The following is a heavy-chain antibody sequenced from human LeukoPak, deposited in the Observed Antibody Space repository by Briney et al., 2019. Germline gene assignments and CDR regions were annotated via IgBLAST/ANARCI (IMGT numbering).Heavy chain of an antibody. D-gene: IGHD1-1*01. CDR2: ISRSGDT. V-gene: IGHV4-4*02. J-gene: IGHJ4*02. CDR1: GASITSSKW. Sequence: SGTLSLTCAVSGASITSSKWWSWVRQPPEQGLEWIGEISRSGDTNYNPSLKSRVTLSIDKSENHFSLTLSSVTAADTAIYYCARGDNWVFDYWGQGALVTASS. CDR3: ARGDNWVFDY.